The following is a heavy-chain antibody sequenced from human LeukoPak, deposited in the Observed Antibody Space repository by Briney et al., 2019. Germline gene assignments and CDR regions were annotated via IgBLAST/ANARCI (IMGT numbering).Heavy chain of an antibody. Sequence: GSLRLSCAASGFTFSSYAMSWVRQAPGKGLEWVSLISWDGGSTYYADSVKGRFTISRDNSKNSLYLQMNSLRTEDTALYYCAKDGTIFGVVITYFDYWGQGTLVTVSS. V-gene: IGHV3-43*01. CDR3: AKDGTIFGVVITYFDY. CDR1: GFTFSSYA. J-gene: IGHJ4*02. CDR2: ISWDGGST. D-gene: IGHD3-3*01.